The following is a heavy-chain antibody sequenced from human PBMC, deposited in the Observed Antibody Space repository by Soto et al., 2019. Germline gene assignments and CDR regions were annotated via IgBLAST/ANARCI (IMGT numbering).Heavy chain of an antibody. J-gene: IGHJ4*02. V-gene: IGHV3-21*01. CDR2: ISSSSSYI. CDR3: ARGLVQGCSSSSCYTHFDY. Sequence: EVQLVESGGGLVKPGGSLRLSCAASGFTFSSYTMNWVRQAPGKGLEWVSSISSSSSYIHYADSVKGRFTLSRDNAENSVYLHMNSLSAEDTAVYYCARGLVQGCSSSSCYTHFDYWGQGTLVTVSS. CDR1: GFTFSSYT. D-gene: IGHD2-2*02.